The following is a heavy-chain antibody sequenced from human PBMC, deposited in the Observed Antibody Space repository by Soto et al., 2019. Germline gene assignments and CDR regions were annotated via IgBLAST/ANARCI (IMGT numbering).Heavy chain of an antibody. V-gene: IGHV4-4*07. J-gene: IGHJ4*02. CDR1: GGSINDYY. D-gene: IGHD5-12*01. CDR3: ARERREEIHNGYDLVC. Sequence: PSETLSLTCTVSGGSINDYYWSWIRQPAGKGLEWIGRIYTSGSTDYNASLKSRVTISIDTSKNQFYLKVTSMTAADTSVYYCARERREEIHNGYDLVCWGQGTLDTVS. CDR2: IYTSGST.